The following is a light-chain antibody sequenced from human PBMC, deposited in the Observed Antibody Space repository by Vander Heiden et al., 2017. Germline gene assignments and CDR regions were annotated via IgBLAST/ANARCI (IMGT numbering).Light chain of an antibody. CDR1: SSDVGGYNY. V-gene: IGLV2-14*01. Sequence: QSALTQPASVSGSPGHSLTISCTGTSSDVGGYNYVSWYQQHPGKAPKLMFYDASNRPSGVSNRFSGSKSGNTASLTISGLQAEDEADYYCSSYTSRTTLVFGGGTKLTVL. J-gene: IGLJ2*01. CDR3: SSYTSRTTLV. CDR2: DAS.